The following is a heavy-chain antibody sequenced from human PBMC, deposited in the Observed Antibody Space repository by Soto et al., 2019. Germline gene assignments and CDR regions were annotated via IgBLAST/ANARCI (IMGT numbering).Heavy chain of an antibody. D-gene: IGHD3-9*01. J-gene: IGHJ6*02. Sequence: PSETLSLTCTVSGGSISSYYWSWIRQPPGKGLEWIGYIYYSGSTNYNPSLKSRVTISVDTSKNQFSLKLSSVTAADTAVYYCARDSDYVRYFDWSKGYYGMDVWGQGTTVTVSS. V-gene: IGHV4-59*01. CDR3: ARDSDYVRYFDWSKGYYGMDV. CDR2: IYYSGST. CDR1: GGSISSYY.